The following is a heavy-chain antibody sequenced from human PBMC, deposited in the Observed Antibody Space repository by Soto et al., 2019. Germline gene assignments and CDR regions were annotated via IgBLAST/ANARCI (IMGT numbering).Heavy chain of an antibody. CDR2: ISGSGGMT. D-gene: IGHD3-10*01. V-gene: IGHV3-23*04. Sequence: QLVESGGGLFQAGGSTRLSCVASGFAFGNYPMAWVRQTPGKGLQWISTISGSGGMTDYEDSVRGRFTVSIDHSKDTVHLQMTSLRADDTAVYYCAKDRTMARGIRAFDIWGQGTTVTISS. CDR1: GFAFGNYP. J-gene: IGHJ3*02. CDR3: AKDRTMARGIRAFDI.